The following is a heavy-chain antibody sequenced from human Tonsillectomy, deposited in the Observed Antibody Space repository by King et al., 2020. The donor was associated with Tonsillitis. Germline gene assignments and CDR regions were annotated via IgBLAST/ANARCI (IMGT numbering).Heavy chain of an antibody. CDR2: IRYDGSNK. CDR1: GFTFSSYG. Sequence: VQLVESGGGVVQPGGSLRLSCAASGFTFSSYGMHWVRQAPGKGLEWVAFIRYDGSNKYYADSVKGRFTISRDNSKNTLYLQMNSLRAEDTALYYCAKTYSGSDRAFDYWGQGTLVTVSS. J-gene: IGHJ4*02. V-gene: IGHV3-30*02. CDR3: AKTYSGSDRAFDY. D-gene: IGHD1-26*01.